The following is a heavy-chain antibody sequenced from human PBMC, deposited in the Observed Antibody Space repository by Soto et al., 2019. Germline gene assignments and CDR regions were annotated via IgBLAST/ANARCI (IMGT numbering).Heavy chain of an antibody. CDR3: AREGGNETPQPSYNWFDT. Sequence: QVQLVQSGAEVKKPGASVKVSCKASGYTFTDYHIHWVRQAPGQGLEFMGWINANNGGAGSAQQFQGRVTVTRDTAINNVYMELSNLKSEDPAVYYCAREGGNETPQPSYNWFDTWGQGTLVPVPS. CDR1: GYTFTDYH. CDR2: INANNGGA. V-gene: IGHV1-2*02. J-gene: IGHJ5*02. D-gene: IGHD1-1*01.